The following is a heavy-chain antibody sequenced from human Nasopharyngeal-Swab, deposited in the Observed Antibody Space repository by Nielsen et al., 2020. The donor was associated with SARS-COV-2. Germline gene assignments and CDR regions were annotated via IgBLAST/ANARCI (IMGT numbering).Heavy chain of an antibody. J-gene: IGHJ4*02. V-gene: IGHV3-21*01. D-gene: IGHD3-10*01. CDR2: ISSSSSYI. Sequence: GESLKISCVASGFIFSSYNMNWVRQAPGKGLEWVPSISSSSSYINYADSVKGRFTISRDNAKNSLYLQMNSLRAEDTAVYYCASQNNYGSGSYNFDYWGQGILVTVSS. CDR1: GFIFSSYN. CDR3: ASQNNYGSGSYNFDY.